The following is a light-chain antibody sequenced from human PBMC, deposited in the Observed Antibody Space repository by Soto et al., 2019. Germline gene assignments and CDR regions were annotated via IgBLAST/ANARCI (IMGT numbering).Light chain of an antibody. V-gene: IGKV3-20*01. CDR3: QQYGDSPYT. CDR2: DIS. CDR1: LTVRRTY. J-gene: IGKJ2*01. Sequence: EIVLTQSPGTQSLSPGETATLSCRASLTVRRTYLAWYQQKPGQAPRLLIRDISTRATGIPDRFSGSGSGTDFTLTISRMEPEDFAVYYCQQYGDSPYTFGQGTKLEI.